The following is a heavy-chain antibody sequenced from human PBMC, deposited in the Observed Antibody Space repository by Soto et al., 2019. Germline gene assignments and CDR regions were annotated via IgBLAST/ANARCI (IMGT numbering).Heavy chain of an antibody. Sequence: EVQLVESGGGLVQPGGSLRHSCAASGFAFSNYWMHWVRQAPGKGLVWVSRVNRDGSSRDYADSVKGRFTISRDNAKNTLYLQMNGLRAEDTAVYFCARWEAGGFEYCFDCWGQGTLVSVSS. V-gene: IGHV3-74*01. CDR2: VNRDGSSR. J-gene: IGHJ4*02. D-gene: IGHD5-12*01. CDR1: GFAFSNYW. CDR3: ARWEAGGFEYCFDC.